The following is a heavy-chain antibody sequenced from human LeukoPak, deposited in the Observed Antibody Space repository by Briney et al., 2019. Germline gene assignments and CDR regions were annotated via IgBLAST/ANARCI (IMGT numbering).Heavy chain of an antibody. CDR1: GGSFSGYY. CDR2: INHSGST. V-gene: IGHV4-34*01. D-gene: IGHD3-10*01. Sequence: SETLSLTCAVYGGSFSGYYWSWIRQPPGKGLEWIGEINHSGSTNYNQSLKSRVTISVDTSKNQFSLKLSSVTAADTAVYYCARVLDYYGSGSYYVYYYYYYMDVWGKGTTVTVSS. J-gene: IGHJ6*03. CDR3: ARVLDYYGSGSYYVYYYYYYMDV.